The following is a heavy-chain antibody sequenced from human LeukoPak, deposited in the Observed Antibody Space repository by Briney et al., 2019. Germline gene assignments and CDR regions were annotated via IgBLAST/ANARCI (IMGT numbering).Heavy chain of an antibody. D-gene: IGHD1-26*01. CDR1: GFTFSDYN. J-gene: IGHJ4*02. V-gene: IGHV3-23*01. CDR2: ISGSGGST. CDR3: AKGDTTWELQHDY. Sequence: PGGSLRLSCAASGFTFSDYNRRWIRQAPGKVLEWVSSISGSGGSTSYADSVKGRFTISRDNCKNTLYLQTNSLTVTGTSVYYCAKGDTTWELQHDYWGQGTLVTVSS.